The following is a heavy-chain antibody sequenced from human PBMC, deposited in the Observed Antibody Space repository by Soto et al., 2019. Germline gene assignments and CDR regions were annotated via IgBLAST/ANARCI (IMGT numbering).Heavy chain of an antibody. CDR2: INHSGST. Sequence: PSETLSLTCAVYGGSFSGYYWSWIRQPPGKGLEWIGEINHSGSTNYNPSLKSRVTISVDTSKNQFSLKLSSVTAADTAVYYCARGGYFDSSNYLAYWGLGTLVTV. V-gene: IGHV4-34*01. J-gene: IGHJ4*02. CDR1: GGSFSGYY. CDR3: ARGGYFDSSNYLAY. D-gene: IGHD3-22*01.